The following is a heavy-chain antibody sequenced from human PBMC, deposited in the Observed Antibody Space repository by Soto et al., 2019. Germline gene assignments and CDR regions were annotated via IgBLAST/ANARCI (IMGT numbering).Heavy chain of an antibody. Sequence: ASVKVSCKASGGTFSSYAISWVRQAPGQGLEWMGGIIPIFGTANYAQKFQGRVTITADESTSTAYMELSSLRSEDTAVYYCASRDYGSGSYPANWFDPWGQGTLVTVSS. CDR3: ASRDYGSGSYPANWFDP. CDR1: GGTFSSYA. J-gene: IGHJ5*02. V-gene: IGHV1-69*13. CDR2: IIPIFGTA. D-gene: IGHD3-10*01.